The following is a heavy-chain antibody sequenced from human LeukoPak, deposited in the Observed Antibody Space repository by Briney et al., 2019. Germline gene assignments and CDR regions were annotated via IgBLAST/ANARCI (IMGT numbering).Heavy chain of an antibody. V-gene: IGHV3-23*01. Sequence: PGRSLRLSCAASGFTFSVYAMSCVRGAPGRGLEWVLAISVRGGSTYYAEPVKGRFTISRDNSTNTLYLQMNSLRVEDTAVYYCATGAYSSSWYIGVYYYNFMDVWGKGTTVTVSS. J-gene: IGHJ6*03. CDR1: GFTFSVYA. CDR2: ISVRGGST. D-gene: IGHD6-13*01. CDR3: ATGAYSSSWYIGVYYYNFMDV.